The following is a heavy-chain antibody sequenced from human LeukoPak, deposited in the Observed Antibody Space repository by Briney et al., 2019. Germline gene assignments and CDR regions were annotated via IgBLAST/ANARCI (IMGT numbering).Heavy chain of an antibody. CDR3: AKVGEKNMVEAFEI. J-gene: IGHJ3*02. V-gene: IGHV3-30*18. D-gene: IGHD2/OR15-2a*01. CDR1: GFKFSNFG. Sequence: PGRSLRFYCAASGFKFSNFGLHWVRQAPGKGLEWVAVIPYDGGNKYYVDSVKGRFTVSRDTSKNTVYLQMNSLRPEDTAVYYCAKVGEKNMVEAFEIWGQGTRVTVSP. CDR2: IPYDGGNK.